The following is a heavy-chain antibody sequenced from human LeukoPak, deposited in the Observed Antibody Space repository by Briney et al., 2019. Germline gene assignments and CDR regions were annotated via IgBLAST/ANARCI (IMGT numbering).Heavy chain of an antibody. J-gene: IGHJ6*02. Sequence: SETLSLTCSVSGGSISGYFWSWIRQSPGKGLEWVAYIHYTGTTNYNPPLNSRVTISVDTSKNQFSLRLNSLTAADTAVYYCARHNRVTVTASSYTYPMDVWGQGTTVSVSS. D-gene: IGHD4-11*01. CDR3: ARHNRVTVTASSYTYPMDV. CDR1: GGSISGYF. V-gene: IGHV4-59*08. CDR2: IHYTGTT.